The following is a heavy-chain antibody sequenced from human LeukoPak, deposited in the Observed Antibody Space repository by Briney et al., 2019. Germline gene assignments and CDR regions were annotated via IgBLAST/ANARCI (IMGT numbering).Heavy chain of an antibody. CDR2: ISSSSSYI. V-gene: IGHV3-21*01. D-gene: IGHD3-9*01. J-gene: IGHJ3*02. Sequence: GGSLRLSCAASGFTFSSYSMNWVRQAPGKGLGWVSSISSSSSYIYYADSVKGRFTISGDNAKNSLYLQMNSLRAEDTAVYYCARAPRYYDILTGYSMQDAFDIWGQGTMVTVSS. CDR3: ARAPRYYDILTGYSMQDAFDI. CDR1: GFTFSSYS.